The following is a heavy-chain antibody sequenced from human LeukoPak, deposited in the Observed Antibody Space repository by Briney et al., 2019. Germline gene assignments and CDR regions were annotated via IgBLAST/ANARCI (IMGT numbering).Heavy chain of an antibody. Sequence: ASVKVSCKASGYTFTSYDINWVRQATGQGLEWMGWMNPNSGNTGYAQKFQGRVTMTRNTSISTAYMELSSLRSQDTAVYYCARSHPRYCTNCGMDVWGQGTTVTVSS. J-gene: IGHJ6*02. CDR1: GYTFTSYD. V-gene: IGHV1-8*01. D-gene: IGHD2-8*01. CDR2: MNPNSGNT. CDR3: ARSHPRYCTNCGMDV.